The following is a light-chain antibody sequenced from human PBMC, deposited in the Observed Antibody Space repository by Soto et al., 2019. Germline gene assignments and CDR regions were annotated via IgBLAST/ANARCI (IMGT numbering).Light chain of an antibody. V-gene: IGKV4-1*01. J-gene: IGKJ1*01. Sequence: DIVMTQSPDSLAVSLGERATINCKSSQSVLYSSNNKNYLVWYQQKPGQPPRLLLYWASTRESGVPDRFSGSGSGTDFTLTISSLQAEDVAVYYCQQCYSTPPTFGQGTKVEIK. CDR3: QQCYSTPPT. CDR1: QSVLYSSNNKNY. CDR2: WAS.